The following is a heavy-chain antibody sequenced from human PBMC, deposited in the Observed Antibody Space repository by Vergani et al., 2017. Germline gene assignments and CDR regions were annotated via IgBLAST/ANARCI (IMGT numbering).Heavy chain of an antibody. V-gene: IGHV3-7*01. D-gene: IGHD2-15*01. CDR3: ARDTLGYCSGGSCYCCYYYGMDV. CDR1: GFTFSSYW. Sequence: EVQLVESGGGLVQPGGSLRLSCAASGFTFSSYWMSWVRQAPGKGLEWVANIKQDGSEKYYVDSVKGRFTISRDNAKNSLYLQMNSLRAEDTAVYYCARDTLGYCSGGSCYCCYYYGMDVWGQGTTVTVSS. CDR2: IKQDGSEK. J-gene: IGHJ6*02.